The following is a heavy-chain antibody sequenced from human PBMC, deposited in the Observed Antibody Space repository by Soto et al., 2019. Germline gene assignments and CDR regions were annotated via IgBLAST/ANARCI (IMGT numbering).Heavy chain of an antibody. CDR2: IIPIFGTA. Sequence: QVQLVQSGAEVKKPGSSVKVSCKASGGTFRSSAISWVRQAPGQGLEWMGGIIPIFGTANYAQKFQGRVTITADESTSKAYMKMRSLRSDDTGVYYRAGESDNCGDPYYLDYWGQGTLVTVSS. CDR1: GGTFRSSA. CDR3: AGESDNCGDPYYLDY. D-gene: IGHD4-17*01. V-gene: IGHV1-69*12. J-gene: IGHJ4*02.